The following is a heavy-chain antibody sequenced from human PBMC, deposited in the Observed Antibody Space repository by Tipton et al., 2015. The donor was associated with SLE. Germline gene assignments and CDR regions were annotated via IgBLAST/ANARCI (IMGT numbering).Heavy chain of an antibody. J-gene: IGHJ4*02. CDR2: INHSGST. Sequence: GLVKPSETLSLTCAVYGGSFSGYYWSWIRQPPGKGLEWIGEINHSGSTNYNPSLKSRVTISVDTSKNQFSLKLSSVTAADTAVYYCAGGSGSYYGYWGQGTLVTVSS. D-gene: IGHD1-26*01. CDR1: GGSFSGYY. V-gene: IGHV4-34*01. CDR3: AGGSGSYYGY.